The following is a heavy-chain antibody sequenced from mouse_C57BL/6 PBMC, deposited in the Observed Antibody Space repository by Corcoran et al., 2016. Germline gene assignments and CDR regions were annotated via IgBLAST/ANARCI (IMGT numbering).Heavy chain of an antibody. Sequence: QNQLLQSGPALQKPGATVKIPCKASGYTFTTYEMSGMKQAPGKGLKWMGWINTYSGVPTYADDFKGRFTFSLETSASTAYLQINSLKNEETATYFCARRYSDYVDYWGQGTTLAVSS. V-gene: IGHV9-3*01. CDR3: ARRYSDYVDY. D-gene: IGHD2-14*01. J-gene: IGHJ2*01. CDR1: GYTFTTYE. CDR2: INTYSGVP.